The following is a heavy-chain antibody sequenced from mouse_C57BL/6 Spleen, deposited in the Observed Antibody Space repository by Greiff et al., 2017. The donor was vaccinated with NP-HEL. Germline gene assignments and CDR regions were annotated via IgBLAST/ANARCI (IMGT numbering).Heavy chain of an antibody. D-gene: IGHD3-2*02. CDR1: GYTFTSYW. V-gene: IGHV1-64*01. CDR3: AKQLRLHLDY. J-gene: IGHJ2*01. CDR2: INPNGGST. Sequence: QVQLQQPGAELVKPGASVKLSCKASGYTFTSYWMHWVKQRPGQGLEWMGMINPNGGSTNYNEKFKSKATLTVDKSSSTAYMTLSSLTSEDSAVYYCAKQLRLHLDYWGQGTTLTVSS.